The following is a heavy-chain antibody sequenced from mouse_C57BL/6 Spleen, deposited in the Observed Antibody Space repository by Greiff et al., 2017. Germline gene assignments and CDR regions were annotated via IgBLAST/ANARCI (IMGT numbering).Heavy chain of an antibody. J-gene: IGHJ2*01. CDR3: ARSGIYDGYDFDY. V-gene: IGHV1-53*01. CDR2: INPSNGGT. Sequence: VQLQQPGTELVKPGASVKLSCKASGYTFTSYWMHWVKQRPGQGLEWIGNINPSNGGTNYNEKFKSKATLTVDKSSSTAYMQLSSLTSEDSAVYYCARSGIYDGYDFDYWGQGTTLTVSS. D-gene: IGHD2-3*01. CDR1: GYTFTSYW.